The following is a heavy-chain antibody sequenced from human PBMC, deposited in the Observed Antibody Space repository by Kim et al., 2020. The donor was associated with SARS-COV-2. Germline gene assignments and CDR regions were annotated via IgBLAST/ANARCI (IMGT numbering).Heavy chain of an antibody. Sequence: ASVKVSCKASGYTFTSYGISWVRQAPGQGLEWMGWISAYNGNTNYAQKLQGRVTMTTDTSTSTAYMELRSLRSDDTAVYYCARDGMVVAATRESDPFDYWGQGTLVTVSS. V-gene: IGHV1-18*01. CDR3: ARDGMVVAATRESDPFDY. CDR2: ISAYNGNT. D-gene: IGHD2-15*01. J-gene: IGHJ4*02. CDR1: GYTFTSYG.